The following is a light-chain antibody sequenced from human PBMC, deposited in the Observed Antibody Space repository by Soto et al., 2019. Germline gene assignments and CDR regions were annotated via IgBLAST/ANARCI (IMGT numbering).Light chain of an antibody. CDR1: SSNIGNNY. J-gene: IGLJ1*01. CDR2: DNT. Sequence: QSVLTQPPSVSAAPGQKVTISCSGSSSNIGNNYVAWYQQLPGTAPKLLIYDNTKRPSGIPDRFSGSKSGTSATLGITGLQTGDEADYYSGTWDSSLSAGVFGTGTKLTVL. V-gene: IGLV1-51*01. CDR3: GTWDSSLSAGV.